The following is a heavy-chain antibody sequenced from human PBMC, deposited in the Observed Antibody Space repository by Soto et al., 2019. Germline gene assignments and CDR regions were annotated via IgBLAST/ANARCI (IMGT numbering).Heavy chain of an antibody. D-gene: IGHD5-12*01. J-gene: IGHJ4*02. Sequence: SETLSLTCGVSGFAISSGYYWGWIRQPPGKGLEWIGSIYHSGSTYYNPSLKSRVTISVDTSKNQFSLKLSSVTAADTAVYYCAREGDGYLGYWGQGTLVTVSS. V-gene: IGHV4-38-2*02. CDR2: IYHSGST. CDR3: AREGDGYLGY. CDR1: GFAISSGYY.